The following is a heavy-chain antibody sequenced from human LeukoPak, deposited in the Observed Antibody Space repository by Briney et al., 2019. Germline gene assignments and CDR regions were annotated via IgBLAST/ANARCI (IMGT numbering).Heavy chain of an antibody. D-gene: IGHD6-13*01. CDR3: ARVVAAATYYFDY. CDR2: IYYIGST. CDR1: GGSIRSYY. V-gene: IGHV4-59*01. Sequence: SETLSLTCTVSGGSIRSYYWSWIRQPPGRGLEWIGSIYYIGSTKYNPSLKSRVTISVDTSKNQFSLKLTSVTSADTAVYYCARVVAAATYYFDYWGQGTLVTVSS. J-gene: IGHJ4*02.